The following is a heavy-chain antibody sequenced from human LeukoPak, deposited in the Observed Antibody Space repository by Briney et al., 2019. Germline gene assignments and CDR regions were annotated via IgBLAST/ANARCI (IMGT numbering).Heavy chain of an antibody. CDR2: TSAYNGNT. Sequence: PGASVKVSCKASGYTFTSYGISWVRQAPGQGLEWMGWTSAYNGNTNYAQKLQGRVTMTTDTSTSTAYMELRSPRSDDTAVYYCARVAVAGVNAFDIWGQGTMVTVSS. V-gene: IGHV1-18*01. D-gene: IGHD6-19*01. J-gene: IGHJ3*02. CDR1: GYTFTSYG. CDR3: ARVAVAGVNAFDI.